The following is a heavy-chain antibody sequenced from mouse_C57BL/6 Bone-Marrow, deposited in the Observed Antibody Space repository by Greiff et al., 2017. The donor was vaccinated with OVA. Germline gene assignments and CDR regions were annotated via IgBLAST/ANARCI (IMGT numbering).Heavy chain of an antibody. CDR3: ARSSYGNYEGFAY. J-gene: IGHJ3*01. CDR1: GFTFSDYG. Sequence: EVQLQESGGGLVKPGGSLKLSCAASGFTFSDYGMHWVRQAPEKGLEWVAYISSGSSTIYYADTVKGRFTISRDNAKNTLFLQMTSLRSEDTAMYYCARSSYGNYEGFAYWGQGTLVTVSA. CDR2: ISSGSSTI. V-gene: IGHV5-17*01. D-gene: IGHD2-1*01.